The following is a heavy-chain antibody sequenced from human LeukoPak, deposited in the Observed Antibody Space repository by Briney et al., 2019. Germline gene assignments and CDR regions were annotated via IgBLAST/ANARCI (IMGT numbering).Heavy chain of an antibody. CDR1: GFTFSTYW. CDR2: IQQDGSEK. V-gene: IGHV3-7*01. D-gene: IGHD1-14*01. Sequence: PGGSLRLPCAASGFTFSTYWMSWVRQAPGKGLEWVTNIQQDGSEKYYVASVKGRFTISRDNAKNSLYLQMNSLRVEDTAVYYCARRWVSGSNFDSWGQGTLVTVSS. J-gene: IGHJ4*02. CDR3: ARRWVSGSNFDS.